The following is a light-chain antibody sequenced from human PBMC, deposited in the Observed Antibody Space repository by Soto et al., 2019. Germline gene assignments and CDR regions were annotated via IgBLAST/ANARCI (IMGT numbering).Light chain of an antibody. J-gene: IGLJ2*01. CDR1: SSDVGGYNF. Sequence: QSALTQPASVSGSPGQSITISCTGTSSDVGGYNFVSWFQHHPGKAPKLMIFDVSNRPSGVSDRFSGSKSGNTASLTISGLQAEDEADYYCSSCTGSTTLVVFGGGTKLTVL. V-gene: IGLV2-14*03. CDR3: SSCTGSTTLVV. CDR2: DVS.